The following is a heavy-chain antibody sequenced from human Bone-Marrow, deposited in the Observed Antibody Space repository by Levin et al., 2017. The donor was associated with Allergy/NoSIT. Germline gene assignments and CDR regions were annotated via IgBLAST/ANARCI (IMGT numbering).Heavy chain of an antibody. CDR2: INSDGSST. Sequence: GGSLRLSCAASGFTFSSYWMHWVRQAPGKGLVWVSRINSDGSSTSYADSVKGRFTISRDNAKNTLYRQMNSLRAEDTAVYYCARAPGGYSYGIFDYWGQGTLVTVSS. CDR3: ARAPGGYSYGIFDY. D-gene: IGHD5-18*01. CDR1: GFTFSSYW. V-gene: IGHV3-74*01. J-gene: IGHJ4*02.